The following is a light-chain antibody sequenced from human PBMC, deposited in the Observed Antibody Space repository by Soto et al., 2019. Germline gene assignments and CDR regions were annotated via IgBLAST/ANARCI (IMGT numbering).Light chain of an antibody. CDR3: CSYAGSYV. CDR1: SSDVGSYNL. Sequence: QSVLTQPASVSGSPGQSITISCTGTSSDVGSYNLVSWYQQHPGKAPKLMIYEVSKRPSGVSNNFSGSKSGNTASLTISGLQAEDEADYYCCSYAGSYVFGTGTKVTVL. J-gene: IGLJ1*01. V-gene: IGLV2-23*02. CDR2: EVS.